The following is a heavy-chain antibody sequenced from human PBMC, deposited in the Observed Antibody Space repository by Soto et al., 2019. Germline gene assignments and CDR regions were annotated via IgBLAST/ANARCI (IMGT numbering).Heavy chain of an antibody. CDR3: AHRRGWSGAFDI. CDR1: GFSLSTSGVG. V-gene: IGHV2-5*02. D-gene: IGHD6-19*01. CDR2: IYWDDDK. Sequence: QITLKESGPTLVKPTQTLTLTCTFSGFSLSTSGVGVGWIRQPPGKALEWLALIYWDDDKRYSPSLKSRLTITKDTSKNQVVLTMINMDPVDTATYYCAHRRGWSGAFDIWGQRTLVTVSP. J-gene: IGHJ3*02.